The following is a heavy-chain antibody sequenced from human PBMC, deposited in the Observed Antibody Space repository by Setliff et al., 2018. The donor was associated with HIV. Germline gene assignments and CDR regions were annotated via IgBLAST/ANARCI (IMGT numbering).Heavy chain of an antibody. Sequence: SETLSLTCTVSGGSISSNSYYWGWFRQPPGKGLEWIGSIYYSGSTYYTPSLKSRVTISVDTSKNQFSLKLSSVTAADTALYYCARGRYRSRWYASDHYYIDVWGKGTTVTVSS. CDR1: GGSISSNSYY. D-gene: IGHD6-13*01. J-gene: IGHJ6*03. CDR3: ARGRYRSRWYASDHYYIDV. CDR2: IYYSGST. V-gene: IGHV4-39*01.